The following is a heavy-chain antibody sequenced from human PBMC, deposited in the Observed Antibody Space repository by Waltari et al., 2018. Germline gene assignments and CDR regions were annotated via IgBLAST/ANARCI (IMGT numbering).Heavy chain of an antibody. D-gene: IGHD3-22*01. V-gene: IGHV3-9*01. CDR2: LSRNSDNV. CDR1: GFTFDNYA. CDR3: AKDRRSGYYFGYFDY. J-gene: IGHJ4*02. Sequence: EVQLVESGGGLVQPGRSLRLSCAASGFTFDNYAMPWVRQAPGKGLEWVSGLSRNSDNVGYADSVKGRFTISRDNAKNSLYLQMNSLRAEDTALYFCAKDRRSGYYFGYFDYWGQGTLVTVSS.